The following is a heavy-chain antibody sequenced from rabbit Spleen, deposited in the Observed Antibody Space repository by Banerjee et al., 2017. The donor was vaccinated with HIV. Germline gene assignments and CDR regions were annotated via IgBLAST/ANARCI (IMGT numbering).Heavy chain of an antibody. J-gene: IGHJ4*01. CDR1: GFSFSNKAV. CDR2: IDTNDGDT. CDR3: AREEDTDDGGYPFKL. V-gene: IGHV1S45*01. D-gene: IGHD1-1*01. Sequence: QERLVESGGGLVKPEGSLKLSCTASGFSFSNKAVMCWVRQAPGKGLEWIACIDTNDGDTDYANWPKGRFTISKTSSTTVTLQMTSLTDADTATYFCAREEDTDDGGYPFKLWGQGTLVTVS.